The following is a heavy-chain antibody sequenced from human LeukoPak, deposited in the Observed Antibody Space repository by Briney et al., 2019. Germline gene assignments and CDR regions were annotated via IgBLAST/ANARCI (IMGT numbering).Heavy chain of an antibody. CDR2: ISVRGSST. Sequence: GGSLRLSCAASGFTFSSYAMSWIRQAPVKGLEWVSAISVRGSSTHYADSVKGRFTISRDNSKNTLYLQINSLRADDTGVYYCAKGGPSIVAAARYFDYWGQGTLVTVSS. CDR3: AKGGPSIVAAARYFDY. D-gene: IGHD6-13*01. J-gene: IGHJ4*02. V-gene: IGHV3-23*01. CDR1: GFTFSSYA.